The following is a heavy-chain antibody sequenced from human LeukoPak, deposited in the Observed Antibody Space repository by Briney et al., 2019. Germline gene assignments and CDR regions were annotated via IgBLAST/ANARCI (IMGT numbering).Heavy chain of an antibody. CDR1: GYTFTSYY. J-gene: IGHJ3*02. V-gene: IGHV1-46*01. CDR3: ARDTPGSSGYYSDAFDI. D-gene: IGHD3-22*01. CDR2: INPSGGST. Sequence: ASVKVSCKASGYTFTSYYMHWGRQAPVQGLEWMGIINPSGGSTNYAQKFQGRVTMTRDTSTRTVYMELSSLRSEDTAVYYCARDTPGSSGYYSDAFDIWGQGTMVTVSS.